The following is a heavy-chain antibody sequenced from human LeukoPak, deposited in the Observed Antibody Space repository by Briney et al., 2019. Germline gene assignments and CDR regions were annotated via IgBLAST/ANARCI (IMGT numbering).Heavy chain of an antibody. Sequence: GGSLRLSCAASGFTFSSYAMSWIRQAPGKGLERVSAISGSGGSTYYADSVKGRFTISRDNSKNTLYLQMNSLRAEDTAVYYCAKKPKPTSSGSYDYWGQGTLVTVSS. D-gene: IGHD3-10*01. CDR1: GFTFSSYA. V-gene: IGHV3-23*01. CDR3: AKKPKPTSSGSYDY. J-gene: IGHJ4*02. CDR2: ISGSGGST.